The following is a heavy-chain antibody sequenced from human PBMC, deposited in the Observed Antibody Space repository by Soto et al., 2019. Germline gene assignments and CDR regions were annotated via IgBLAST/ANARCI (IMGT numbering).Heavy chain of an antibody. J-gene: IGHJ6*02. CDR2: FDPEDGET. V-gene: IGHV1-24*01. Sequence: ASVKVSCKASEYTFTNYYMHWVRQAPGKGLEWMGGFDPEDGETIYAQKFQGRVTMTEGTSTDTAYMELSSLRSEDTAVYYCATTPLSAGGAATYYYYGMDVWGQGTTVTVSS. D-gene: IGHD6-13*01. CDR1: EYTFTNYY. CDR3: ATTPLSAGGAATYYYYGMDV.